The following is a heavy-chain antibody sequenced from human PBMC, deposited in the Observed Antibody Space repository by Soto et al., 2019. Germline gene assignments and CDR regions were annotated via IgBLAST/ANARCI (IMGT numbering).Heavy chain of an antibody. J-gene: IGHJ5*02. CDR1: GFTFSSYG. CDR2: ISYDGSNK. D-gene: IGHD6-6*01. Sequence: GGSLRLSCAASGFTFSSYGMHWVRQAPGKGLEWVAVISYDGSNKYYADSVKGRFTISRDNSKNTLYLQMNSLRAEDTAVYYCAKVRRIAARGDNNWFDPWGQGTLVTVSS. CDR3: AKVRRIAARGDNNWFDP. V-gene: IGHV3-30*18.